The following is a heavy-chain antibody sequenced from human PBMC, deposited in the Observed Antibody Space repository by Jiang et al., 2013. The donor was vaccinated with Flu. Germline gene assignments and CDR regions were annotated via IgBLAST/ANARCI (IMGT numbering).Heavy chain of an antibody. V-gene: IGHV4-31*03. CDR2: IYYSGST. Sequence: PGLVKPSQTLSLTCTVSGGSISSGGYYWSWIRQHPGKGLEWIGYIYYSGSTYYNPSLKSRVTISVDTSQNQFSLKLSSVTAADTAVYYCARVGTTVTTLGWYFDLWGRGTLVTVSS. CDR3: ARVGTTVTTLGWYFDL. D-gene: IGHD4-17*01. J-gene: IGHJ2*01. CDR1: GGSISSGGYY.